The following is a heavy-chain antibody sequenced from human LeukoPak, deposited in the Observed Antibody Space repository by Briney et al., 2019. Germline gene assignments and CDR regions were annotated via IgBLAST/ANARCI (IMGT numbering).Heavy chain of an antibody. CDR2: IYGARAT. J-gene: IGHJ4*02. Sequence: GGSLRLSCAAYGLTVSSEYLAWVRQAPGKGLEWISVIYGARATYYADSVQGRFTISRDTYSNALYLQMNSLRVEDTAVYHCARLRPASRHYFDYWGQGTLVTVSS. CDR1: GLTVSSEY. D-gene: IGHD6-6*01. V-gene: IGHV3-53*01. CDR3: ARLRPASRHYFDY.